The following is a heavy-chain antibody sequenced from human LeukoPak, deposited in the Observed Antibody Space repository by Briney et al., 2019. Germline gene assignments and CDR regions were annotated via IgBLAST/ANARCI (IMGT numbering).Heavy chain of an antibody. Sequence: GASVKVSCKASGGTFSSYAISCVRQAPGQRLEWMGGIIPIFGTANYAQKFQGRVTITADESTSTAYMELSSLRSEDTAVYYCARDNIVVVAAAMIREFYYYGMDVWGQGTTVTVSS. CDR2: IIPIFGTA. CDR1: GGTFSSYA. J-gene: IGHJ6*02. CDR3: ARDNIVVVAAAMIREFYYYGMDV. D-gene: IGHD2-2*01. V-gene: IGHV1-69*13.